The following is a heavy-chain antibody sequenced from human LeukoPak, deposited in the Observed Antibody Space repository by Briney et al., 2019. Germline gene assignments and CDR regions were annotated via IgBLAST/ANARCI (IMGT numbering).Heavy chain of an antibody. CDR1: GRSFSGYF. J-gene: IGHJ4*02. D-gene: IGHD3-22*01. Sequence: PSETLSLTCAVYGRSFSGYFWSWFRQPPSKGLEWIGEINHSGSTNYNPSLESRVTISEDTSKNKFSLKLSSVSAADTAVYYCARGPPRDFGSSGFYFNYWGQGTLVTVSS. V-gene: IGHV4-34*01. CDR2: INHSGST. CDR3: ARGPPRDFGSSGFYFNY.